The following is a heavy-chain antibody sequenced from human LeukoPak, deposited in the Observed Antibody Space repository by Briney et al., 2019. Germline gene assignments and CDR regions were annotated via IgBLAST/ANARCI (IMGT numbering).Heavy chain of an antibody. CDR3: ARGGRWLQLTTPPDY. Sequence: ASVKVSCKASGYTFTSYGISWARQAPGQGLEWMGWISAYNGNTNYAQKLQGRVTMTTDTSTSTAYMELRSLRSDDTAVYYCARGGRWLQLTTPPDYWGQGTLVTVSS. CDR2: ISAYNGNT. D-gene: IGHD5-24*01. CDR1: GYTFTSYG. V-gene: IGHV1-18*01. J-gene: IGHJ4*02.